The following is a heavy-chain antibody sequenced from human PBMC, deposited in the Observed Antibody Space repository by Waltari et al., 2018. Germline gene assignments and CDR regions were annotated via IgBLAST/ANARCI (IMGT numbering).Heavy chain of an antibody. Sequence: EIQLVQSGGGSVQPGKSLTLSCAASGFTFDDYAMQWVRQVPGRGMGWVSRISWDMGRIKYADSVKGRFTIARDNAKTSVYMQMNSLKIEDTAVYYCAKELRSLERGFDLWGQGTPVIVSS. J-gene: IGHJ4*02. CDR2: ISWDMGRI. CDR3: AKELRSLERGFDL. D-gene: IGHD3-3*01. V-gene: IGHV3-9*01. CDR1: GFTFDDYA.